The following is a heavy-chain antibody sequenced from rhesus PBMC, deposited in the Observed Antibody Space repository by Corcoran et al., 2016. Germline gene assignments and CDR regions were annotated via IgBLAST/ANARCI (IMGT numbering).Heavy chain of an antibody. CDR3: ARDDGASIAAAGF. V-gene: IGHV4-127*01. J-gene: IGHJ3*01. CDR1: GYSISSGYG. Sequence: QVQLQESGPGLVKPSETLSLTCAVSGYSISSGYGWSWIRQPPGKGLVWIGCIGGSSTTPTPNPSLKSRVTLSMYPSKNQFSLKLSSVPAADTAVYYCARDDGASIAAAGFWGQGLRVTVSS. D-gene: IGHD6-31*01. CDR2: IGGSSTTP.